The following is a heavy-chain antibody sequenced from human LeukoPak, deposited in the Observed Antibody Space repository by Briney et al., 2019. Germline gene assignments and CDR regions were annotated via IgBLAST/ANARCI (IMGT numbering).Heavy chain of an antibody. CDR1: GDSVSSNNAA. CDR2: TYYRSKWYN. Sequence: SQTLSLTCAISGDSVSSNNAAWNWIRQSPSRGLEWLGRTYYRSKWYNDYAVSVKSRITINPDTSKNQFSLQLNSVTPEDTAVYYCARGERSSWDYYYYYMDVWGKGTTVTVSS. V-gene: IGHV6-1*01. D-gene: IGHD6-13*01. J-gene: IGHJ6*03. CDR3: ARGERSSWDYYYYYMDV.